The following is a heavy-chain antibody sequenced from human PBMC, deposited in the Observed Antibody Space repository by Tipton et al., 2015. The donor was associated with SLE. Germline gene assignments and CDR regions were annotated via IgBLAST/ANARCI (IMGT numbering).Heavy chain of an antibody. V-gene: IGHV4-59*01. CDR1: GGSISLYY. D-gene: IGHD1-1*01. J-gene: IGHJ6*03. CDR3: VRAQRPPRHHYYYMDV. CDR2: IYYSGDT. Sequence: TLSLTCTVSGGSISLYYWTWIRQPPGKGLQWIGSIYYSGDTNYNPSLKTRVAISLDTPKKQFSLRLSSVTAADTAVYYCVRAQRPPRHHYYYMDVWGKGTTVTVSS.